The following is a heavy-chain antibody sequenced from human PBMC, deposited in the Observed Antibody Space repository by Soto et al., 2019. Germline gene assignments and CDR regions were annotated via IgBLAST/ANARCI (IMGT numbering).Heavy chain of an antibody. CDR3: ARQRVTMVRGAKYNWFDP. CDR2: INHSGST. J-gene: IGHJ5*02. Sequence: SETLSLTRAVYGGSFSGYYWSWIRQPPGKGLEWIGEINHSGSTNYNPSLKSRVTISVDTSKNQFSLKLSSVTAADTAVYYCARQRVTMVRGAKYNWFDPWGQGTLVTVSS. CDR1: GGSFSGYY. V-gene: IGHV4-34*01. D-gene: IGHD3-10*01.